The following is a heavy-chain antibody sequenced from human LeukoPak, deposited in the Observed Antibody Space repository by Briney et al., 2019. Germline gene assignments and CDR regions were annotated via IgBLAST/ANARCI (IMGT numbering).Heavy chain of an antibody. CDR1: GFTLTTYW. Sequence: GGSLRLSCAASGFTLTTYWMHWVRQAPGKGLVWVSRLKSDGSSTSYADSVKGRFTISRDNAKNTLYLQVNSLRAEDTAVYYCARERITMVRGVIDYWGQGTLVTVSS. CDR3: ARERITMVRGVIDY. CDR2: LKSDGSST. D-gene: IGHD3-10*01. J-gene: IGHJ4*02. V-gene: IGHV3-74*01.